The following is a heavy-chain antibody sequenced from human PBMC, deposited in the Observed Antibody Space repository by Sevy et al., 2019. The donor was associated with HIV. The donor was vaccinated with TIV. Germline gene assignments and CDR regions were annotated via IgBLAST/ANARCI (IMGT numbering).Heavy chain of an antibody. CDR2: ISYDGSNK. D-gene: IGHD1-26*01. CDR1: GFTFSSYA. V-gene: IGHV3-30*04. J-gene: IGHJ6*02. Sequence: GGSLRLSCAASGFTFSSYAMHWVRQAPGKGLEWMAVISYDGSNKYYADSVKGRFTISRDNSKNTLYLQMNSLRAEDTAVYYCARDSGSYYYYYGMDVWGQGTTVTVSS. CDR3: ARDSGSYYYYYGMDV.